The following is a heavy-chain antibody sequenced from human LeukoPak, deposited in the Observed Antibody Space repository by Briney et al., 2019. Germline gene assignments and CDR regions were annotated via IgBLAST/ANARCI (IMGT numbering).Heavy chain of an antibody. CDR3: AREATMVRGVLNWFDP. Sequence: SVKVSCKASGGTFSSYAISWVREAPGQGLEWMGGIIPIFGTANHAQKFQGRVTITADESTSTAYMELSSLRSEDTAVYYCAREATMVRGVLNWFDPWGQGTLVTVSS. D-gene: IGHD3-10*01. J-gene: IGHJ5*02. V-gene: IGHV1-69*01. CDR2: IIPIFGTA. CDR1: GGTFSSYA.